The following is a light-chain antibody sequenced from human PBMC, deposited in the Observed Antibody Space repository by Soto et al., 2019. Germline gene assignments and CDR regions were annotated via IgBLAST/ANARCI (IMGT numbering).Light chain of an antibody. CDR3: SSYTGSSPLGV. Sequence: QSALTQPASVSGSPGQSITISCTGSSSDVGRYNFVSWYQQHPGKAPKLMIYEVSNRPSGVSNRFSGSKSGNTASLTISGLQAEDEADYSCSSYTGSSPLGVFGGGTKLTVL. V-gene: IGLV2-14*01. J-gene: IGLJ3*02. CDR2: EVS. CDR1: SSDVGRYNF.